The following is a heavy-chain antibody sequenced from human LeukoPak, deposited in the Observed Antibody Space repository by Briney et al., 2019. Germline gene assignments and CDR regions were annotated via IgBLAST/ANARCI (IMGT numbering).Heavy chain of an antibody. CDR2: ISHIGVT. Sequence: SETLSLTCAVSGGSISSDHWWSWVRQPPGKSLEWIGEISHIGVTNYKPSLKSRVSMSVDKSRHQFSLNLRSMTAADTAVYFCARGGRSAFDVWGPGTKVIVSS. CDR1: GGSISSDHW. V-gene: IGHV4-4*02. CDR3: ARGGRSAFDV. J-gene: IGHJ3*01.